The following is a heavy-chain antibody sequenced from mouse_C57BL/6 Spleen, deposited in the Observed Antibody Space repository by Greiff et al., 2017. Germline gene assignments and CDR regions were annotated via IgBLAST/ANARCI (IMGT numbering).Heavy chain of an antibody. CDR3: ARHYYGSIFDC. J-gene: IGHJ2*01. V-gene: IGHV7-3*01. D-gene: IGHD1-1*01. Sequence: EVKLMESGGGLVQPGGSLSLSCAASGFTFTDYYMSWVRQPPGKELEWLGFIRNKANGYTTEYSASVKGRFTISSDNSQSILYLQMNALRAEDSATYYCARHYYGSIFDCWGQGTTLTVSS. CDR1: GFTFTDYY. CDR2: IRNKANGYTT.